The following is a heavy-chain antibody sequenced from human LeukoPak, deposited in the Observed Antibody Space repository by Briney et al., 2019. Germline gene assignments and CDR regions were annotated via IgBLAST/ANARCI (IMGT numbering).Heavy chain of an antibody. Sequence: GRSLRLSCAASGFTFSSYGMHWVRQAPGKGLEWVAVISYDGSNKYYADSVKGRFTISRDNSKNTLYLQMNSLRAEDTAVYYCARDYYYYASRSYYPGDWGPGTLVTVSS. CDR1: GFTFSSYG. CDR2: ISYDGSNK. J-gene: IGHJ4*02. V-gene: IGHV3-30*03. D-gene: IGHD3-10*01. CDR3: ARDYYYYASRSYYPGD.